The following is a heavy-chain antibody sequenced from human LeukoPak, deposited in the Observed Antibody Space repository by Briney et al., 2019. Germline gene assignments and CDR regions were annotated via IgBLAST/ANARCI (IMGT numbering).Heavy chain of an antibody. V-gene: IGHV4-34*01. J-gene: IGHJ4*02. CDR3: ARGFITMVRGVINLDYDY. Sequence: PSETLSLTCAVYGGSFSGYYWSWIRQPPGKGLEWIGEINHSGSTNYSPSLKSRVTISVDTSKNQFSLKLSSVTAADTAVYYCARGFITMVRGVINLDYDYWGQGTLVTVSS. CDR1: GGSFSGYY. CDR2: INHSGST. D-gene: IGHD3-10*01.